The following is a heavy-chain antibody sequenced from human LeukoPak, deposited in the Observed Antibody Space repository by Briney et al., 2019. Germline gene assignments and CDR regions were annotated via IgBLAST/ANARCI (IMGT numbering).Heavy chain of an antibody. D-gene: IGHD2-21*01. CDR2: IYHSGST. V-gene: IGHV4-30-2*01. J-gene: IGHJ3*02. CDR3: ARDPEAYCGGDCSDAFDI. CDR1: GGSISSGGYY. Sequence: SETLSLTCTVSGGSISSGGYYWSWIRQPPGTGLEWIGYIYHSGSTYYNPSLKSRVTISVDRSKNQFSLKLSSVTAADTAVYYCARDPEAYCGGDCSDAFDIWGQGTMVTVSS.